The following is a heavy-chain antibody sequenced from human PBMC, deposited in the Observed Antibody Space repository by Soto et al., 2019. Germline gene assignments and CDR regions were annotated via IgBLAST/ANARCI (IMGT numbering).Heavy chain of an antibody. CDR2: IYYSGST. J-gene: IGHJ4*02. CDR1: GGSISSYY. V-gene: IGHV4-59*12. CDR3: ARGLPNRPYSSSWYRGGYYFDY. D-gene: IGHD6-13*01. Sequence: XGTLSLTCTVSGGSISSYYWSWIRQPPGKGLEWIGYIYYSGSTNYNPSLKSRVTISVDTSKNQFSLKLSSVTAAETAVYYCARGLPNRPYSSSWYRGGYYFDYWGQGTLVTVSS.